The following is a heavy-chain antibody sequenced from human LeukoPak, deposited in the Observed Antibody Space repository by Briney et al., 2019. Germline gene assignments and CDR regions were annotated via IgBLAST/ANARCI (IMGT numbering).Heavy chain of an antibody. J-gene: IGHJ4*02. CDR2: ISGSGGST. CDR3: AKDLRGPDYYDSSGFDY. V-gene: IGHV3-23*01. D-gene: IGHD3-22*01. CDR1: GFTFRSYW. Sequence: PGGSLRLSCAASGFTFRSYWMHWVRQAPGKGLVWVSVISGSGGSTYYADSVKGRFTISRDNSKNTLYLQMNSLRGEDTAVYYCAKDLRGPDYYDSSGFDYWGQGTLVTVSS.